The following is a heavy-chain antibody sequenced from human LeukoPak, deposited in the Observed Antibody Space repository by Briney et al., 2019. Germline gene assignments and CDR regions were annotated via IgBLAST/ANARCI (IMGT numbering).Heavy chain of an antibody. CDR1: GFTFSSYA. CDR3: AKAYGSGTYYTRPSDY. V-gene: IGHV3-23*01. J-gene: IGHJ4*02. CDR2: ISGSAINT. D-gene: IGHD3-10*01. Sequence: GGSLRLSCAASGFTFSSYAMSWVRQAPGKGLEWVSGISGSAINTYYADSVKGRFTISRDNSQDTLYLQMSSLRAEDSAIYYCAKAYGSGTYYTRPSDYWGQGTLVTVSS.